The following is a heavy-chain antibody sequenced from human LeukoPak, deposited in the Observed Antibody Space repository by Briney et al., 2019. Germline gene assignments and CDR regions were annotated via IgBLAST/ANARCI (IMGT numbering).Heavy chain of an antibody. CDR2: ISSSSSYI. V-gene: IGHV3-21*01. CDR3: AILEYCSSTSCSTFNY. J-gene: IGHJ4*02. Sequence: PGRSLRLSCAASGFTFSSYSMNWVRQAPGKGLEWVSSISSSSSYIYYADSVKGRFTISRDNAKNSLYLQMNSLRAEDTAVYYCAILEYCSSTSCSTFNYWGQGTLVTVSS. D-gene: IGHD2-2*01. CDR1: GFTFSSYS.